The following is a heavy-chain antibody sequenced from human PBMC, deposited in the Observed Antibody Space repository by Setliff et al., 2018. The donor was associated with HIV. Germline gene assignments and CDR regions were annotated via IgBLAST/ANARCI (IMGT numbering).Heavy chain of an antibody. CDR1: GGSFSGYN. D-gene: IGHD2-15*01. CDR3: ASPSDQTAGGFDI. J-gene: IGHJ3*02. V-gene: IGHV4-34*01. Sequence: SETLSLTCAVYGGSFSGYNWNWIRQSPGKGLEWIGKIDHSGGTDYNPSLLSRVTISKDTSKNQFSLILSSVTAADTAVYYCASPSDQTAGGFDIWGQGTMVTVSS. CDR2: IDHSGGT.